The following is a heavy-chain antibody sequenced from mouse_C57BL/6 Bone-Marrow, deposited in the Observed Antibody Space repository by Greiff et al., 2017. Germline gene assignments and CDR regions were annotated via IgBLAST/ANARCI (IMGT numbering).Heavy chain of an antibody. Sequence: VQLQQPGAELVKPGASVKLSCKASGYTFTSYWMHWVKQRPGQGLEWIGMIHPNSGSTNYNEKFKSKATLTVDKSSSTAYMQLSSLTSEDSAVYYCARVYDGYYGRPAMDYWGQGTSVTVSS. D-gene: IGHD2-3*01. V-gene: IGHV1-64*01. J-gene: IGHJ4*01. CDR3: ARVYDGYYGRPAMDY. CDR1: GYTFTSYW. CDR2: IHPNSGST.